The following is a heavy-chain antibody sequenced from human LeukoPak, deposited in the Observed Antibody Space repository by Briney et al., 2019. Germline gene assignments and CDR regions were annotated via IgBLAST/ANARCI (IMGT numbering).Heavy chain of an antibody. Sequence: ASVKVSCKASGYTFTSYGISWVRQAPGQGLEWMGWISAYNGNTNYAQKLQGRVTMTTDTSTSTAYMELRSLRSDDTAVCYCARGGREWATVTPPVDYWGQGTLVTVSS. J-gene: IGHJ4*02. CDR3: ARGGREWATVTPPVDY. V-gene: IGHV1-18*01. D-gene: IGHD4-11*01. CDR1: GYTFTSYG. CDR2: ISAYNGNT.